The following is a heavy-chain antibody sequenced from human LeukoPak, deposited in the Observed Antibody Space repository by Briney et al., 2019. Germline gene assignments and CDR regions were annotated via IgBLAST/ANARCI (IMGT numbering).Heavy chain of an antibody. J-gene: IGHJ4*02. D-gene: IGHD3-22*01. CDR2: IEYSGST. CDR3: ARGGTMIVVARPNYFFDY. Sequence: SETLSLTCTVSGASISSYYWNWIRQPPGKGLEWIGYIEYSGSTNYSPSLKSRVTISIDTSKNQFSLKLSSVTAADTAVYYCARGGTMIVVARPNYFFDYWGQGILATVSS. CDR1: GASISSYY. V-gene: IGHV4-59*01.